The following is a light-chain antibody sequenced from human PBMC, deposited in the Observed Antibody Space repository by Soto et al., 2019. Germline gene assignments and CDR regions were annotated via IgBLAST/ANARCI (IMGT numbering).Light chain of an antibody. V-gene: IGKV3-20*01. CDR1: QSVSSSS. Sequence: EIVMTQSPSTLSVSPGERATLSCRASQSVSSSSLAWYQQKPGQAPRLLIFGTSSRAAGTPDRFSGSGSGTDFTLTISRLEPDDLAVYYCHQYGTSPRTLGQGTKVDI. J-gene: IGKJ1*01. CDR3: HQYGTSPRT. CDR2: GTS.